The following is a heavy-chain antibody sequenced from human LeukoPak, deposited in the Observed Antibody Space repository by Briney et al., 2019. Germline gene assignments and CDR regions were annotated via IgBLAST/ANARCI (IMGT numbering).Heavy chain of an antibody. Sequence: GGSLRLSCAASGFTFSSYSMNWVRQAPGKGLEWVSSISSSSSYIYYADSVKDRFTISRDNAKNSLYLQMNSLRAEDTAVYYCARDRGVDTAMVPYYYYYMDVWGKGTTVTVSS. J-gene: IGHJ6*03. CDR2: ISSSSSYI. D-gene: IGHD5-18*01. CDR1: GFTFSSYS. V-gene: IGHV3-21*01. CDR3: ARDRGVDTAMVPYYYYYMDV.